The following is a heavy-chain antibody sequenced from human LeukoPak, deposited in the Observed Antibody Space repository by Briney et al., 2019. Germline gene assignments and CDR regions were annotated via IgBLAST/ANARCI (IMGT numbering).Heavy chain of an antibody. CDR3: ARARSRGYSYGFLDY. D-gene: IGHD5-18*01. Sequence: GGSLRLSCAASGFTFSSYEMNWVRQAPGKGLEWVSYISSSGSTIYYADSVKGRFTISRDKAKNSLYLQMNSLRAEDTAVYYCARARSRGYSYGFLDYWGQGTLVTVSS. CDR1: GFTFSSYE. CDR2: ISSSGSTI. V-gene: IGHV3-48*03. J-gene: IGHJ4*02.